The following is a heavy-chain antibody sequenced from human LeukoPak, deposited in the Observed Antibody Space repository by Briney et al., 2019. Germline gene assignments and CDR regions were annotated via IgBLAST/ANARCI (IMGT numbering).Heavy chain of an antibody. CDR2: ISSSSSTI. Sequence: GGSLRLSCAASGFTFSSYAMSWVRQAPGKGLEWVSYISSSSSTICYADSVKGRFTISRDNAKNSLYLQMNSLRAEDTAVYYWAHVVPAAIALLGTLDIWGQGTMVTVSS. V-gene: IGHV3-48*01. CDR1: GFTFSSYA. J-gene: IGHJ3*02. D-gene: IGHD2-2*01. CDR3: AHVVPAAIALLGTLDI.